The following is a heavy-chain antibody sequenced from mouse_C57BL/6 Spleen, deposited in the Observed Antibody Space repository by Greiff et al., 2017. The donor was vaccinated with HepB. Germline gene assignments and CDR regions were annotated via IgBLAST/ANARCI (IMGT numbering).Heavy chain of an antibody. Sequence: QVQLKQSGPELVKPGASVKISCKASGYAFSSSWMNWVKQRPGKGLEWIGRIYPGDGDTNYNGKFKGKATLTADKSSSTAYMQLSSLTSEDSAVYFCAREGGELTGPLFDYWGQGTTLTVSS. CDR3: AREGGELTGPLFDY. V-gene: IGHV1-82*01. D-gene: IGHD4-1*01. J-gene: IGHJ2*01. CDR2: IYPGDGDT. CDR1: GYAFSSSW.